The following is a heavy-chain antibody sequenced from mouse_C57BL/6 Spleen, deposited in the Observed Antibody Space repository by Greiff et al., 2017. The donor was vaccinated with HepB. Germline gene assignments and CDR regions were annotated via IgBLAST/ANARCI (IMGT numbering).Heavy chain of an antibody. D-gene: IGHD1-1*01. Sequence: VQLQQSGAELVKPGASVKMSCKASGYTFTTYPIEWMKQNHGKSLEWIGNFHPYNDDTKYNEKFKGKATLTVEKSSSTVYLELSRLTSDDSAVYYCARGLSYYYGSSPNYAMDYWGQGTSVTVSS. CDR3: ARGLSYYYGSSPNYAMDY. CDR2: FHPYNDDT. J-gene: IGHJ4*01. V-gene: IGHV1-47*01. CDR1: GYTFTTYP.